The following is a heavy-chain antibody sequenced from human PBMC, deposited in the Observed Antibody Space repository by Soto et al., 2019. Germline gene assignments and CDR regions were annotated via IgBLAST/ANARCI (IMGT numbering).Heavy chain of an antibody. Sequence: SETLSLTCTVSGGSISSYYWSWIRQPPGRGLEWIGYIYYSGSTNYNPSLKSRVTISVDTSKNQFSLKLSSVTAADTAVYYCARESSGWQNYYFDYWGQGTLVTVSS. J-gene: IGHJ4*02. D-gene: IGHD6-19*01. V-gene: IGHV4-59*01. CDR3: ARESSGWQNYYFDY. CDR1: GGSISSYY. CDR2: IYYSGST.